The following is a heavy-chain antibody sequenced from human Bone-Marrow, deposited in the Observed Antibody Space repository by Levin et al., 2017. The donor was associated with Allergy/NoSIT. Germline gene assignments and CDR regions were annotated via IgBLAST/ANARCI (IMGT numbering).Heavy chain of an antibody. V-gene: IGHV3-7*01. CDR3: ARDWAYSAFDY. CDR2: INPDGSDE. CDR1: GFVFRTSW. D-gene: IGHD2-15*01. J-gene: IGHJ4*02. Sequence: GESLKISCATSGFVFRTSWMTWVRQTPGKGLERVAIINPDGSDESYVDSVKGRFAIFRDNAENSLYLQMNSLGVEDSAVYYCARDWAYSAFDYWGQGSLVTVSS.